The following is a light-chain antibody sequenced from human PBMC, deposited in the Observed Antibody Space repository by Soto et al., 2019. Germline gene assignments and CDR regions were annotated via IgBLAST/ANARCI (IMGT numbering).Light chain of an antibody. CDR3: QQFGNSLPWT. V-gene: IGKV3-20*01. CDR1: QSVSSSY. Sequence: EIVLTQSPGTLSLSPGERATLSCRASQSVSSSYLAWYQQKPGQAPRLLIYATSSRATGIPDRFSGSGSGTDFTLTISRLEPGDFAVYYCQQFGNSLPWTFGQGTKVDIK. J-gene: IGKJ1*01. CDR2: ATS.